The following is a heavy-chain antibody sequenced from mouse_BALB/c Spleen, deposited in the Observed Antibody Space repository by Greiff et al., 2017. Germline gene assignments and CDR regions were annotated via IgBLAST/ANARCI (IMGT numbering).Heavy chain of an antibody. D-gene: IGHD1-1*01. V-gene: IGHV5-6-4*01. CDR1: GFTFSSYT. CDR3: TREDYYGSSYPFAY. CDR2: ISSGGSYT. Sequence: EVHLVESGGGLVKPGGSLKLSCAASGFTFSSYTMSWVRQTPEKRLEWVATISSGGSYTYYPDSVKGRFTISRDNAKNTLYLQMSSLKSEDTAMYYCTREDYYGSSYPFAYWGQGTLVTVSA. J-gene: IGHJ3*01.